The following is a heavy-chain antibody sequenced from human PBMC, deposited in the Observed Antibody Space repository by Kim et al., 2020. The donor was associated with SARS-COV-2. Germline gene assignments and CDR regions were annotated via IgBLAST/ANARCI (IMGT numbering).Heavy chain of an antibody. CDR1: GFTFSSYA. CDR2: IYSGGSST. Sequence: GGSLRLSCAASGFTFSSYAMSWVRQAPGKGLEWVSVIYSGGSSTYYADSVKGRFTISRDNSKNTLYLQMNSLRAEYTAVYYCAKMVVSYVSSGYYYGDYYYGMDVWGQGTTVTVSS. J-gene: IGHJ6*02. V-gene: IGHV3-23*03. CDR3: AKMVVSYVSSGYYYGDYYYGMDV. D-gene: IGHD3-22*01.